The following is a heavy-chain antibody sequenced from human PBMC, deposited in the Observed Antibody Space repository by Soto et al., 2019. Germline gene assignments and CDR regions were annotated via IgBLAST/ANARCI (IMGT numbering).Heavy chain of an antibody. J-gene: IGHJ6*02. D-gene: IGHD6-6*01. V-gene: IGHV6-1*01. CDR1: GDSVSSNSAA. CDR2: TYYRSKWYN. CDR3: ARARGSSSHYYYYGMDV. Sequence: SQTLSLTCAISGDSVSSNSAAWSWIRQSPSRGLEWLGRTYYRSKWYNDYAVSVKSRITINPDTSKNQFSLQLNSVTPEDTAVYYCARARGSSSHYYYYGMDVWGQGTTVTVSS.